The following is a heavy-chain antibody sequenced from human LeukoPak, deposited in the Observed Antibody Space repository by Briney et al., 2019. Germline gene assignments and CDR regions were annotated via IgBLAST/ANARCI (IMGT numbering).Heavy chain of an antibody. CDR2: IYYSGST. CDR1: GGSISSYY. V-gene: IGHV4-59*01. CDR3: ARCIRYSSGWYFDY. J-gene: IGHJ4*02. D-gene: IGHD6-19*01. Sequence: SETLSLTCTVSGGSISSYYWSWIRQPPGKGLERIGYIYYSGSTNYNPSLKSRVTISVDTSKNQFSLKLSSVTAADTAVYYCARCIRYSSGWYFDYWGQGTLVTVSS.